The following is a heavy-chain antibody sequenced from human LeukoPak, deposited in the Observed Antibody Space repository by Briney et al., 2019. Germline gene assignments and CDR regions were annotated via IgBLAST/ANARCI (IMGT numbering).Heavy chain of an antibody. V-gene: IGHV4-39*07. CDR1: GGSIRNGDYY. J-gene: IGHJ6*03. CDR2: MNYRAST. Sequence: SETLSLTCTVSGGSIRNGDYYWGWIRQPPGKGLEWIGSMNYRASTYYNPSLKSRVTISADTSKNQFSLKLSSVTAADTAVYYCARVDTAMAAYYYYYMDVWGKGTTVTVSS. CDR3: ARVDTAMAAYYYYYMDV. D-gene: IGHD5-18*01.